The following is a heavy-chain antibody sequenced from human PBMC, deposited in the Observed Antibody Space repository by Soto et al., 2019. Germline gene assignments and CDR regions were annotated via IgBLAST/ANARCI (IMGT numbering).Heavy chain of an antibody. CDR3: ARCVSFRDAQIVY. CDR1: GGYISGSY. CDR2: VYYTGST. V-gene: IGHV4-59*01. D-gene: IGHD2-8*01. J-gene: IGHJ4*02. Sequence: SETLSLTRCVSGGYISGSYWSWIRQSPGKGLEWLGYVYYTGSTNYSPSLRSRVSISVDTSQNEFSLRLSSVTAADTAVYFCARCVSFRDAQIVYSGQGPQVSVS.